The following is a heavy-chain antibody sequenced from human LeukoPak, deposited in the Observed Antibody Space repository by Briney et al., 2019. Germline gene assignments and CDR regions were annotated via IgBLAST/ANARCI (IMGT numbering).Heavy chain of an antibody. CDR1: GGSFWGYY. V-gene: IGHV4-34*01. CDR3: ANGQWGYYDSSGYYGTKYFLH. D-gene: IGHD3-22*01. CDR2: INHSGST. J-gene: IGHJ1*01. Sequence: PSETLSLTCDLYGGSFWGYYWSWIRQPPGKGLEWIGEINHSGSTNYNPSLKSRVTISVDTSKNQFSLKLSSVTAADTAVYYCANGQWGYYDSSGYYGTKYFLHWGQGTLVTVSS.